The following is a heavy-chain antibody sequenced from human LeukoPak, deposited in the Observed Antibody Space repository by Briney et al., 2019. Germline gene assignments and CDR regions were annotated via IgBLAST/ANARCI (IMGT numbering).Heavy chain of an antibody. CDR3: ARETRVSGSLNFDY. CDR1: GGSISSYY. J-gene: IGHJ4*02. Sequence: PSETLSLTCTVSGGSISSYYWSWIRQPAGKGLGWIGRIYTSGSTNYNPSLKSRVTMSVDTSKNQFSLKLSSVTAADTAVYYCARETRVSGSLNFDYWGQGTLVTVSS. CDR2: IYTSGST. V-gene: IGHV4-4*07. D-gene: IGHD1-26*01.